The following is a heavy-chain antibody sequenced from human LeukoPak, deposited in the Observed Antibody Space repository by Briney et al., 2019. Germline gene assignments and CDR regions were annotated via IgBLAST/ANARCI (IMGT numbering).Heavy chain of an antibody. Sequence: SETLSLTCTVSGGSIRTYYWSWIRQPPGKGLEWIGYTYSSGSTNYNPSLKSRVTISAYTSKNQLSLKLSSVTAADTAVYYCARVGCSCGSCYPDYWHQGTLVTVSS. CDR3: ARVGCSCGSCYPDY. J-gene: IGHJ4*01. V-gene: IGHV4-59*01. CDR2: TYSSGST. D-gene: IGHD2-15*01. CDR1: GGSIRTYY.